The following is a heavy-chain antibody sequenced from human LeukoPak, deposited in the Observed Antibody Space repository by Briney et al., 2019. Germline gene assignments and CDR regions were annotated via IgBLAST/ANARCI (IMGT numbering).Heavy chain of an antibody. CDR3: ARDHIVRQLATGYYYYYYMDV. CDR2: IYYSGST. J-gene: IGHJ6*03. D-gene: IGHD6-6*01. Sequence: SETLSLTCTVSGGSVSSGSYYWSWIRQPPGKGLEWIGYIYYSGSTNYNPFLKSRVTISVDTSKNQFSLKLSSMTAADTTVYYCARDHIVRQLATGYYYYYYMDVWGKGTTVTVSS. V-gene: IGHV4-61*01. CDR1: GGSVSSGSYY.